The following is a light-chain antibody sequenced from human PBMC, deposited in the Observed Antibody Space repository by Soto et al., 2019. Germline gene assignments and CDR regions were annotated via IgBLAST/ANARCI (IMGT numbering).Light chain of an antibody. J-gene: IGKJ2*01. CDR1: QNIRND. V-gene: IGKV3D-15*01. CDR3: HQYNTYMYT. CDR2: AAS. Sequence: EIVMSQSPATLSESPGERATLSCRASQNIRNDLGWYQQKRGQPPRLLIYAASTRATGTPARFSGGGSGTEFTLTISSLQPEDFAVYYCHQYNTYMYTFGQGTKLEIK.